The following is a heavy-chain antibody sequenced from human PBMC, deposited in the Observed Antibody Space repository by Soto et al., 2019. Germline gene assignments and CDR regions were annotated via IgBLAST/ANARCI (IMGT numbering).Heavy chain of an antibody. CDR1: GFTVSRNY. J-gene: IGHJ3*01. Sequence: VKLVESGGGLVQPGGSLRLSCAASGFTVSRNYMNWVRQAPGKGPEWLSVLYPGPGTYYADSVKDRITISRDDSRNTLYLQLNSLRAEDTAIYSCARECGIPCTNAFDLWGQGTMFTVSP. V-gene: IGHV3-66*01. CDR2: LYPGPGT. CDR3: ARECGIPCTNAFDL. D-gene: IGHD1-20*01.